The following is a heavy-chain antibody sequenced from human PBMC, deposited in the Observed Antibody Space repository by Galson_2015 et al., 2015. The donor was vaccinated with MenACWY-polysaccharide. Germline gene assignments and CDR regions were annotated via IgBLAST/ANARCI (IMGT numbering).Heavy chain of an antibody. CDR3: AKPLPSSCWFYIDC. CDR1: GLTFTTYD. J-gene: IGHJ4*02. D-gene: IGHD6-19*01. V-gene: IGHV3-23*01. Sequence: SVRVSCEASGLTFTTYDMHWLRQAPGQGLEWLSGLGGRGGSTNYADALKGRFTITRDISKNTLYLQMNSLRAEDTAVYYCAKPLPSSCWFYIDCWGQGTPVTVSS. CDR2: LGGRGGST.